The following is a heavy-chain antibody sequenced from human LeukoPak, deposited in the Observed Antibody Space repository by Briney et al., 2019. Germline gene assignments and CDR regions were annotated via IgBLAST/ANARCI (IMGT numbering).Heavy chain of an antibody. CDR1: GFTFSDYY. D-gene: IGHD2-21*01. CDR2: ISSSGNTR. J-gene: IGHJ4*02. CDR3: AWGGIAAFDS. V-gene: IGHV3-11*04. Sequence: PGGSLRLSCAASGFTFSDYYMSWTRQAPGKGLEWVAYISSSGNTRYYADSVKGRFTISRDNAKNSLYLQMNSLRAEDTAVYYCAWGGIAAFDSWGQGTLVTVSS.